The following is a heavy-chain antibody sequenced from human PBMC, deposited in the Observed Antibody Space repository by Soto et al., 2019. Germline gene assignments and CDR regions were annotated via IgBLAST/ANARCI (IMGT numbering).Heavy chain of an antibody. CDR1: RGSISSVPNY. CDR3: GRHEAGWYFAS. V-gene: IGHV4-39*01. Sequence: PSETLSLTCTVSRGSISSVPNYWAWIRQPPGKVLEWIANIYYSGSTFYNPSLKSRVTISLAAYKNQFYLKLRSVAAEDTAMYYCGRHEAGWYFASRCQRILVPVSS. CDR2: IYYSGST. J-gene: IGHJ4*02.